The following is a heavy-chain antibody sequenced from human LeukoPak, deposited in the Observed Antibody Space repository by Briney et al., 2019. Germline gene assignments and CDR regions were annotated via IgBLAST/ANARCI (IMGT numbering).Heavy chain of an antibody. J-gene: IGHJ4*02. CDR3: ARGGSGSYYHLFDY. CDR1: GFTFSSYE. Sequence: GGSLRLSCAASGFTFSSYEMNWVRQAPGKGLEWVSSITSSGSTIYYADSLKGRFTISRDNAKNSLYLQMNSLRAEDTAVYYCARGGSGSYYHLFDYWGQGTLVTVSS. D-gene: IGHD3-10*01. CDR2: ITSSGSTI. V-gene: IGHV3-48*03.